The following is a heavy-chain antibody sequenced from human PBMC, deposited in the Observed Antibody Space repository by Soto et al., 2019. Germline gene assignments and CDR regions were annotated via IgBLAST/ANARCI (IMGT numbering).Heavy chain of an antibody. Sequence: QVHLVQSGAEEKKPGASVKVSCKASGYAFTRYTIHWVRQAPGQRLEYMGWISAANGNTKYSQNFQGRVSFNRDTSASTGYMELSSLRFEDTAVYYCARSTTVNSNEYFEYWGQGTLVTVSS. J-gene: IGHJ1*01. V-gene: IGHV1-3*05. CDR1: GYAFTRYT. D-gene: IGHD1-1*01. CDR3: ARSTTVNSNEYFEY. CDR2: ISAANGNT.